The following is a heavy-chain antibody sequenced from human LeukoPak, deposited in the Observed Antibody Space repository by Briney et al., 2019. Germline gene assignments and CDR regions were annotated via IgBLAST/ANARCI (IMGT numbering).Heavy chain of an antibody. J-gene: IGHJ6*03. CDR2: INPDNQNT. Sequence: ASVKVSCKASGYTFTNNGIIWVRQAPGQGLEWMGWINPDNQNTNYAQSFQGRLALTTDTSTSTIYMELGSLTSDDTAVCYCARVYGYYYYYMDVWGKGTTVTVSS. CDR3: ARVYGYYYYYMDV. V-gene: IGHV1-18*04. D-gene: IGHD4-17*01. CDR1: GYTFTNNG.